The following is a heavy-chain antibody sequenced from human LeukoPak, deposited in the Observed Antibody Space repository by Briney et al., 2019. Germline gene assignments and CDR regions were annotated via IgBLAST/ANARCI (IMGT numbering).Heavy chain of an antibody. J-gene: IGHJ4*02. CDR3: ARVEIWFGELLVYYFDY. CDR1: GYTFTSYA. V-gene: IGHV1-18*01. CDR2: ISAYNGNT. D-gene: IGHD3-10*01. Sequence: GASVKVPCKASGYTFTSYAISWVRQAPGQGLEWMEWISAYNGNTNYAQKLQGRVTMTTDTSTSTAYMELRSLRSDDTAVYYCARVEIWFGELLVYYFDYWGQGTLVTVSS.